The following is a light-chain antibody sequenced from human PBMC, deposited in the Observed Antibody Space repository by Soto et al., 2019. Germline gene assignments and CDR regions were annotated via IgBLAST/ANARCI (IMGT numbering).Light chain of an antibody. CDR3: GAWDDSLNGWV. CDR1: TSNIGKNT. CDR2: YDD. V-gene: IGLV1-36*01. Sequence: QSVLTQPPSVSEGPGQRVTISCSGSTSNIGKNTVNWYQQLPGEAPKLFIYYDDLLASGVSDRFSGSKSGTSASLAISGLQSEDEADYYCGAWDDSLNGWVFGGRTKLTVL. J-gene: IGLJ3*02.